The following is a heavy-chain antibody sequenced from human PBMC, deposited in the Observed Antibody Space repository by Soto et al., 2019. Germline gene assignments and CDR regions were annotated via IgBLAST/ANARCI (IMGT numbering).Heavy chain of an antibody. D-gene: IGHD3-3*01. CDR3: AKDRGAGLYYGFYYEH. J-gene: IGHJ4*01. Sequence: PRLSCAASGFTFASYAMTWVRQAPRKGLEWVSLISAPGVGSYYAAPVKGRITISRDNSKNTIFLQMDSLRADDTALYYCAKDRGAGLYYGFYYEHRGHRTLVTVSS. V-gene: IGHV3-23*01. CDR1: GFTFASYA. CDR2: ISAPGVGS.